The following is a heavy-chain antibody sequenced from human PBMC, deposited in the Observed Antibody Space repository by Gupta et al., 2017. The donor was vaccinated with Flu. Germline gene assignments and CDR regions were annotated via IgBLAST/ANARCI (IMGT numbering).Heavy chain of an antibody. CDR2: IKRDIDGGAT. CDR3: TTGYSSAWHDGY. CDR1: GFTFRDAW. D-gene: IGHD5-18*01. Sequence: EVQLVESGGDLVKPGESLRLSCAASGFTFRDAWMHWVRQAPGKGLEWIGLIKRDIDGGATKYAAPVQGRFIISRHDSENRVFLQMNSLKVEDTGIYFCTTGYSSAWHDGYWGRGALVTVSS. J-gene: IGHJ4*02. V-gene: IGHV3-15*01.